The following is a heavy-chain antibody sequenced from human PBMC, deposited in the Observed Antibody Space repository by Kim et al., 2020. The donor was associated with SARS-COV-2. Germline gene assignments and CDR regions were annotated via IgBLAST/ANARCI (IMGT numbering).Heavy chain of an antibody. CDR1: GGSISSGGYY. D-gene: IGHD5-12*01. CDR3: ARGGYSGYLKV. CDR2: IYYSGST. V-gene: IGHV4-31*03. J-gene: IGHJ4*02. Sequence: SETLSLTCTVSGGSISSGGYYWSWIRQHPGKGLEWIGYIYYSGSTYYNPSLKSRVTISVDTSKNQYSLKLSSVTAADTAVYYCARGGYSGYLKVWGQGTLVTVSS.